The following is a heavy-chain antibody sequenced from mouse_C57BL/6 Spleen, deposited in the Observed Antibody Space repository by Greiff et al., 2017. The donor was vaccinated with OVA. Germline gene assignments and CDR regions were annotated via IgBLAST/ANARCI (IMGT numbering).Heavy chain of an antibody. CDR3: ARPPYYYGSSYWYFDV. Sequence: VQLVESGPELVKPGASVKLSCKASGYTFTSYDINWVKQRPGQGLEWIGWIYPRDGSTKYNEKFKGKATLTVDTSSSTAYMERHSLTSEDSAVYFCARPPYYYGSSYWYFDVWGTGTTVTVSS. J-gene: IGHJ1*03. CDR2: IYPRDGST. CDR1: GYTFTSYD. D-gene: IGHD1-1*01. V-gene: IGHV1-85*01.